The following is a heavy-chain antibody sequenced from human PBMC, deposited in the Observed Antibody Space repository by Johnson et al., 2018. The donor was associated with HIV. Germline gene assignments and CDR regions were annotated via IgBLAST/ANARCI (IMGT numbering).Heavy chain of an antibody. V-gene: IGHV3-66*01. D-gene: IGHD6-6*01. Sequence: LVESGGSLRVSCAASGCTVSNNYMSRVRQAPGKGLEWVSLIYSGGSTYYADSVKGRFTISRDNAKNSLYLQMNSLRAEDTAVYYCARDFSSSSNAFDIWGQGTMVTVSS. CDR2: IYSGGST. J-gene: IGHJ3*02. CDR1: GCTVSNNY. CDR3: ARDFSSSSNAFDI.